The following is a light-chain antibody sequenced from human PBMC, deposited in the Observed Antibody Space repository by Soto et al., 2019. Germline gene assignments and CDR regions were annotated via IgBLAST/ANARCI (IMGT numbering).Light chain of an antibody. CDR1: QSVSSD. CDR3: QQYNNWPLT. J-gene: IGKJ3*01. V-gene: IGKV3-15*01. Sequence: EIVMTQSPATLSLSPGERATPSCRASQSVSSDLAWYQQKPGQAPRLLIYGASTRATGIPARFSGSGSGTEFTLTISSLQSEDVAVYYCQQYNNWPLTFGPGTKVDIK. CDR2: GAS.